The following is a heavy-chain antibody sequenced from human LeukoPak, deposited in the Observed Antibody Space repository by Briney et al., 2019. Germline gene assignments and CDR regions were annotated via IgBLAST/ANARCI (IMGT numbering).Heavy chain of an antibody. Sequence: GGSLRLSCAASGFTFSSCSMNWVRQAPGKGLEWVSSISSSSSYIYYADSVKGRFTTSRDNAKNSLYLQMNSLRAEDTAVYYCARDFPGQLGLGYWGQGTLVTVSS. D-gene: IGHD6-6*01. J-gene: IGHJ4*02. V-gene: IGHV3-21*01. CDR1: GFTFSSCS. CDR3: ARDFPGQLGLGY. CDR2: ISSSSSYI.